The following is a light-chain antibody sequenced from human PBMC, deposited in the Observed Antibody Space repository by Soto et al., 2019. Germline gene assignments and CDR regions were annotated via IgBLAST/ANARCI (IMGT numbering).Light chain of an antibody. CDR2: GAS. Sequence: EIVFTQSPGTLSLSPGKRATLSCSASQSVSNNYLAWYQQKPGQAPRLLIYGASNRATGIPDRFVGSGSGTDFTLTISRLEPEDFAVYYCQQYRRSVWTFGQGTKVDIK. J-gene: IGKJ1*01. V-gene: IGKV3-20*01. CDR1: QSVSNNY. CDR3: QQYRRSVWT.